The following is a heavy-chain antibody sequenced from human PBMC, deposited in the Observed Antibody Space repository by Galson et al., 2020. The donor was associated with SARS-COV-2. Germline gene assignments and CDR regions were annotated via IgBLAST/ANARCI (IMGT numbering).Heavy chain of an antibody. J-gene: IGHJ4*02. Sequence: GWSLRLSCAASGFTFSSYGMHWVRHAPGKGLEWVAVISYDGSNKYYADSVKCRFTISRDNSKNTLYLQMNSLRAEDTAVYYCAKDSVYCSSTSCSDNGVYYFDYWGQGTLVTVSS. CDR3: AKDSVYCSSTSCSDNGVYYFDY. CDR1: GFTFSSYG. V-gene: IGHV3-30*18. D-gene: IGHD2-2*01. CDR2: ISYDGSNK.